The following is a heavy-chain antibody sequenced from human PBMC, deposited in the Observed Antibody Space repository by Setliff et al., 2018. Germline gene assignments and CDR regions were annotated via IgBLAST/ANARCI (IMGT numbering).Heavy chain of an antibody. D-gene: IGHD2-2*01. CDR1: GYNFNSHW. CDR3: AQKHQRASWAFDP. V-gene: IGHV5-51*01. J-gene: IGHJ5*02. CDR2: IFPADSET. Sequence: GESLKISCATSGYNFNSHWIAWVRQVPGGGLEWMGLIFPADSETRYSPSFQGQFTMSVDRSITTAYLQWDSLKASDTAIYYCAQKHQRASWAFDPWGRGTLVTVSS.